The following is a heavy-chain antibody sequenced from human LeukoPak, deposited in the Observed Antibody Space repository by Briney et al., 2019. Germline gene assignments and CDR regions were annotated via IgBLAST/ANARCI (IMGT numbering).Heavy chain of an antibody. CDR3: ARVAAAGIYYYYYMDV. CDR2: IKQDGSEK. CDR1: GLTFSSYG. D-gene: IGHD6-13*01. Sequence: GGSLRLACAASGLTFSSYGMSWVRQAPGKGLEWVANIKQDGSEKYYVDSVKGRFTISRDNAKNSLYLQMNSLRAEDTAVYYCARVAAAGIYYYYYMDVWGKGTTVTVSS. J-gene: IGHJ6*03. V-gene: IGHV3-7*01.